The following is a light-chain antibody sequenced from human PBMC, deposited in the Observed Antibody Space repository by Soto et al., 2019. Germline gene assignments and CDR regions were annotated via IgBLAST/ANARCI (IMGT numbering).Light chain of an antibody. CDR2: AAS. CDR3: QQSYSSLYT. V-gene: IGKV1-39*01. CDR1: QIINTY. J-gene: IGKJ2*01. Sequence: DIQMTQSPSSLSASVGDRVTITCRASQIINTYLNWYQQKQGNVPKLLIFAASTLQSGGPSRFSGSGSWTDFTLTINSLLPEDFATYYCQQSYSSLYTFGQGTKLEIK.